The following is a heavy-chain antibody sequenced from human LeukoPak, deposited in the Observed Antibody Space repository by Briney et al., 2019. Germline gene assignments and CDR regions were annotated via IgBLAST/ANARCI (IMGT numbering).Heavy chain of an antibody. Sequence: PSESLSLTCTVSGDSISRSTYYWAWIRQPPGKGLEWIGSVYYGRSPYFNPSLESRATISVDTSKNHFSLKMSSVTAADTAVYYCARSSGTGTFSYWGQGTLVTVSS. CDR2: VYYGRSP. V-gene: IGHV4-39*02. CDR1: GDSISRSTYY. J-gene: IGHJ4*02. CDR3: ARSSGTGTFSY. D-gene: IGHD6-25*01.